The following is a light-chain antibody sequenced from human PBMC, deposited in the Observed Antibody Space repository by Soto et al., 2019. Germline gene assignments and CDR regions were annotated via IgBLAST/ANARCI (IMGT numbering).Light chain of an antibody. CDR1: QVIRND. V-gene: IGKV1-6*01. Sequence: AIQMTQSQSSLSASVGDRVTITCRARQVIRNDLGWYQQKPGKAPKLLIYGASNLQSGVPSRFSGSGSGTDFTLTITSLQPEDFATYYCLHDHNYPWTFGQGTKVDIK. CDR3: LHDHNYPWT. J-gene: IGKJ1*01. CDR2: GAS.